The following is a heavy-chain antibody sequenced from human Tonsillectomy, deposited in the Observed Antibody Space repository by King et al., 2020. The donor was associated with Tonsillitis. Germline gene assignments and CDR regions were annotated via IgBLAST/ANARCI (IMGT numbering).Heavy chain of an antibody. V-gene: IGHV4-34*01. D-gene: IGHD4-11*01. CDR1: GGSFSGYY. CDR2: INHSGST. Sequence: VQLQQWGAGLLKPSETLSLTCAVYGGSFSGYYWSWIRQPPGKGLEWIGEINHSGSTNYNPSLKSRVTISVDTSKNQFSLKLSSVTAADTAVYYCARGQYSNYDYYYYYMDVWGKGTTVTVSS. CDR3: ARGQYSNYDYYYYYMDV. J-gene: IGHJ6*03.